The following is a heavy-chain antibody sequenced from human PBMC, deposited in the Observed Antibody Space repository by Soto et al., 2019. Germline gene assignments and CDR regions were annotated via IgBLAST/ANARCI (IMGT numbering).Heavy chain of an antibody. CDR3: AKDWEGYYGSGPIDY. V-gene: IGHV3-23*01. CDR2: ISASGGST. J-gene: IGHJ4*02. D-gene: IGHD3-10*01. CDR1: GFTFSTYA. Sequence: GGSQRLSRTTPGFTFSTYAMTRVRPAPGKGLEWVSAISASGGSTYYADSVKGRFTISRDNSKNTLYLQMNSLRAEDTAVYYCAKDWEGYYGSGPIDYWGQGTLVTVSS.